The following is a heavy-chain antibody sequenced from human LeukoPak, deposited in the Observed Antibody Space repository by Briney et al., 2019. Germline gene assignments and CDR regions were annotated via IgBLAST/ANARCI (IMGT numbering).Heavy chain of an antibody. J-gene: IGHJ4*02. V-gene: IGHV4-39*01. Sequence: SETLSLTCTVSGGSISSSSYYWGWIRQPPGKGLEWIGSIYYSGSTYYNPSLKSRVTISVDTSKNQFSLKLSSVTAADTAVYYCASIKYSYGFPETYCFDYWGQGTLVTVSS. CDR2: IYYSGST. CDR3: ASIKYSYGFPETYCFDY. D-gene: IGHD5-18*01. CDR1: GGSISSSSYY.